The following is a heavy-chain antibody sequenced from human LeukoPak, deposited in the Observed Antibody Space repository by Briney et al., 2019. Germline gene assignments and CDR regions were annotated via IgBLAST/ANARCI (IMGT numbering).Heavy chain of an antibody. CDR3: ARRRGGLGSYSDAFDI. CDR2: IDTAGGT. J-gene: IGHJ3*02. Sequence: GGTLRLSCAASGFTFSSYDMHWVRQTTGEDLEWVSGIDTAGGTYYPASAKGPFTISRDNAKNSLYLQMNSLRAGDTALYYCARRRGGLGSYSDAFDIWGQGTMVTVSS. D-gene: IGHD3-10*01. V-gene: IGHV3-13*04. CDR1: GFTFSSYD.